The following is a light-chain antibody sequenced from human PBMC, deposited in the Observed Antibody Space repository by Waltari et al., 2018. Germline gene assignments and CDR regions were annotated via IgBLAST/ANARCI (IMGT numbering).Light chain of an antibody. J-gene: IGKJ1*01. Sequence: DIEMTQSPSTESASVGDRVTITCRTRQRISRWLAWYQQKPGKAPKLLISKASTLESGVPSRFSGSGSGTEFTLTISNLQVDDFAIYFCQQYNSYSMWTFGQGTKVEIK. CDR3: QQYNSYSMWT. V-gene: IGKV1-5*03. CDR1: QRISRW. CDR2: KAS.